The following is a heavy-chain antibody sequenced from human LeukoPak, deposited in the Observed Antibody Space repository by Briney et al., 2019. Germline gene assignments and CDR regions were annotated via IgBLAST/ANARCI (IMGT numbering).Heavy chain of an antibody. J-gene: IGHJ3*02. D-gene: IGHD2-15*01. V-gene: IGHV4-59*06. Sequence: GSLRLSCAASGFTVSSNYMTWVRQAPGKGLEWIGYIYYSGSTYYNPSLKSRVTISVDTSKNQFSLKLSSVTAADTAVYYCARTGDYCSGGSCYRGAFDIWGQGTMVTVSS. CDR3: ARTGDYCSGGSCYRGAFDI. CDR1: GFTVSSNY. CDR2: IYYSGST.